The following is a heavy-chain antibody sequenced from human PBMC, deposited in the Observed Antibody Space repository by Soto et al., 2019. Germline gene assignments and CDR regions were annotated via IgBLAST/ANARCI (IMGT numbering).Heavy chain of an antibody. CDR3: ARDPDYVWGSYRLGHDAFDI. J-gene: IGHJ3*02. V-gene: IGHV1-18*01. Sequence: ASVKVSCKASGYTFTSYGISWVRQAPGQGLEWMGWISAYNGNTNYAQKLQGRVTMTTDTSTSTAYMELRSLRSDDTAVYYCARDPDYVWGSYRLGHDAFDIWGQGTVVTVSS. CDR2: ISAYNGNT. D-gene: IGHD3-16*02. CDR1: GYTFTSYG.